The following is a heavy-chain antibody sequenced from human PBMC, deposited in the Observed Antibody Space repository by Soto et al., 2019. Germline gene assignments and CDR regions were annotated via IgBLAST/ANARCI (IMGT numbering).Heavy chain of an antibody. CDR3: AKDRSSYGDSFDY. V-gene: IGHV3-30*18. CDR2: ISYDGRNK. J-gene: IGHJ4*02. D-gene: IGHD5-18*01. CDR1: GFTFSSYG. Sequence: QVQLVESGGGVVQPGRSLRLSCAASGFTFSSYGMHWVRQAPGKWLEWGAVISYDGRNKYYADSVKGRFTISRDNSKNTLYLQMNSLRAEDTAVYYCAKDRSSYGDSFDYWGQGTLVTVSS.